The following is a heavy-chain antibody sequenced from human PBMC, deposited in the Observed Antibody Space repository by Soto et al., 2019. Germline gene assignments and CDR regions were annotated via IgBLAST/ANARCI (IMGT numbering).Heavy chain of an antibody. V-gene: IGHV4-34*01. CDR1: GGSFSGYY. CDR3: GKNVPPYSGGRGGGEGMDV. CDR2: INHSGST. J-gene: IGHJ6*02. D-gene: IGHD6-19*01. Sequence: SETLSLTCAVYGGSFSGYYWSWIRQPPGKGLEWIGEINHSGSTNYNPSLKSRVTISVTTSKNQLSLKLSSVTAADTAVYNCGKNVPPYSGGRGGGEGMDVWGQGTTVTVSS.